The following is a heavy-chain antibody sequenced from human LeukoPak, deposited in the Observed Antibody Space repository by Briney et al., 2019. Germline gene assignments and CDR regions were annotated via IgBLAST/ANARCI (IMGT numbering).Heavy chain of an antibody. Sequence: PGESLKISCKGSGYSFTSYWIGWVRQMPGKGLEWMGIIYPGDSDTRYSPSFQGQVTISADKSTSTAYLQWSSLKASDTAMYYCARHTTVPFNWNYGPLPDRHWDPGWFDPWGQGTLVTVSS. J-gene: IGHJ5*02. V-gene: IGHV5-51*01. D-gene: IGHD1-7*01. CDR3: ARHTTVPFNWNYGPLPDRHWDPGWFDP. CDR2: IYPGDSDT. CDR1: GYSFTSYW.